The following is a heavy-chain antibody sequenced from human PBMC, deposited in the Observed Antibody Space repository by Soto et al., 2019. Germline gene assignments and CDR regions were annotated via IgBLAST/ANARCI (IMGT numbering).Heavy chain of an antibody. V-gene: IGHV1-69*13. CDR1: GGTFSSYA. J-gene: IGHJ4*02. D-gene: IGHD3-22*01. Sequence: SVKVSCKASGGTFSSYAITWVRQAPGQGLEWMGGIIPIFGTANYAQKFQGRVTITADESTSTAYMELSSLRSEDTAVYYCAADYYDTSGYYFAYWGQGTLVTVSS. CDR3: AADYYDTSGYYFAY. CDR2: IIPIFGTA.